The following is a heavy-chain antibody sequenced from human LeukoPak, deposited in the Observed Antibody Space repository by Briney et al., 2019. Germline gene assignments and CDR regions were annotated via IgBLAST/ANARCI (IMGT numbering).Heavy chain of an antibody. V-gene: IGHV4-59*08. CDR1: GDSISNFY. Sequence: SETLSLTCTVSGDSISNFYWNWIRQSPGKGLEWIGSIHYSGSSVYNPSLKSRGTISIDTSRKQFFLKLSSVTAADTAVYFCALAPNSNWFDFWGPGTLVTVSS. D-gene: IGHD2-8*01. CDR3: ALAPNSNWFDF. CDR2: IHYSGSS. J-gene: IGHJ5*01.